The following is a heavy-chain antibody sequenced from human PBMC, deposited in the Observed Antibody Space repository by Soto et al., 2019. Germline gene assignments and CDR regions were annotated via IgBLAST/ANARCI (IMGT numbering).Heavy chain of an antibody. Sequence: GGSLRLSCAASGFSFIDFAMSWVRQAPGKGLEWVSAISGSGHNTYYTDSLKGRFTISRDNSKNTLYLQVKRLRAEDTAPYYCEKWAYSVYDFTPPEGYYCFSGVDAWGRGTRVTVSS. CDR1: GFSFIDFA. J-gene: IGHJ6*02. D-gene: IGHD5-12*01. V-gene: IGHV3-23*01. CDR3: EKWAYSVYDFTPPEGYYCFSGVDA. CDR2: ISGSGHNT.